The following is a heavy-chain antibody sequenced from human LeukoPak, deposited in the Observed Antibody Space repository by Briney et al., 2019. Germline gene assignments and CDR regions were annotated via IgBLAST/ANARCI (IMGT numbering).Heavy chain of an antibody. CDR2: IYYTGAT. CDR3: ARYGGSGWVIDN. CDR1: GGSISSYY. Sequence: SETLSLTCTVSGGSISSYYWTWIRQPPGXXXXWIGYIYYTGATSYNPSLKSRVTISVDTSKKQFSLKLTSVTAADTAVYYCARYGGSGWVIDNWGQGTLVTVSS. D-gene: IGHD6-19*01. J-gene: IGHJ4*02. V-gene: IGHV4-59*08.